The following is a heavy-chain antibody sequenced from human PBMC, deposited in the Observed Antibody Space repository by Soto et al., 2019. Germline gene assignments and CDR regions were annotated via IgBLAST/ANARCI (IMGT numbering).Heavy chain of an antibody. J-gene: IGHJ4*02. Sequence: LSLTCAVYGGSFSGYYWSWIRQPPGKGLEWIGEINHSGSTNYNPSLKSRVTISVDTSKNQFSLKLSSVTAADTAVYYCARVGLAAAGAPDYWGQGTLVTVSS. CDR1: GGSFSGYY. CDR3: ARVGLAAAGAPDY. CDR2: INHSGST. D-gene: IGHD6-13*01. V-gene: IGHV4-34*01.